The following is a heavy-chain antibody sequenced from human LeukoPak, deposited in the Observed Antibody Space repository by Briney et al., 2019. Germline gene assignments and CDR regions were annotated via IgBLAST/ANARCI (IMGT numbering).Heavy chain of an antibody. CDR3: ARDLQYGQGAFDI. V-gene: IGHV4-30-2*01. J-gene: IGHJ3*02. CDR2: IYHSGST. Sequence: SQTLSLTCTVSGGSISSGGYYWSWIRQPPGKGLEWIGYIYHSGSTYYNPSLKSRVTISVDRSKNQFSLKLSSVTAADTAVYYCARDLQYGQGAFDIWGQGTMVTVSS. CDR1: GGSISSGGYY. D-gene: IGHD5-24*01.